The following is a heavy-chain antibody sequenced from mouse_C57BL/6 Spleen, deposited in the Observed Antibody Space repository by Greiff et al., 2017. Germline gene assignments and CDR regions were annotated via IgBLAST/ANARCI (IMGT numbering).Heavy chain of an antibody. CDR3: ARSDRTGDWYFDD. CDR2: IYPGSGST. CDR1: GYTFTSYW. J-gene: IGHJ1*03. Sequence: QVQLQQPGAELVKPGASVKMSCKASGYTFTSYWITWVKQRPGQGLEWIGDIYPGSGSTNYNEKFKNKATLTVDTSATTAYMQISSLTSEDSAVYYCARSDRTGDWYFDDWGTGTTVTVSS. V-gene: IGHV1-55*01.